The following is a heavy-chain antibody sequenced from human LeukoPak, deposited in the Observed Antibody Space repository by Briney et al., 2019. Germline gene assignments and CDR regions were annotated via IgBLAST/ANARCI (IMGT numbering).Heavy chain of an antibody. D-gene: IGHD5-18*01. J-gene: IGHJ4*02. Sequence: PGGSLRLSCAASGVTFSSYAMSWVRQAPGKGLEWVSGISGSGGGTNYAESVKGRFTISRDNSKNTLYLQMNSLRAEDTAVHYCAKDTGGYSYANFDYWGQGTLVTVSS. CDR2: ISGSGGGT. V-gene: IGHV3-23*01. CDR1: GVTFSSYA. CDR3: AKDTGGYSYANFDY.